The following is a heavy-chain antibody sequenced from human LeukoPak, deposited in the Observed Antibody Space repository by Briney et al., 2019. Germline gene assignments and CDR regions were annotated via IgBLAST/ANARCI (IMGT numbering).Heavy chain of an antibody. CDR3: AKDRSGSGSYYLTWNWFDP. Sequence: QPGGSLRLSCAASGFTFSSYGMHWVRQAPGKGLEWVAFIRYDGSNKYYADSVKGRFTISRDNSKNTLYLQMNSLRAEDTAVYYCAKDRSGSGSYYLTWNWFDPWGQGTLVTVSS. CDR1: GFTFSSYG. J-gene: IGHJ5*02. V-gene: IGHV3-30*02. CDR2: IRYDGSNK. D-gene: IGHD3-10*01.